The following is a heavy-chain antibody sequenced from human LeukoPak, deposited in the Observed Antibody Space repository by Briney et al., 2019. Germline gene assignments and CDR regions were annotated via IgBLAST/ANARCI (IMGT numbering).Heavy chain of an antibody. J-gene: IGHJ3*02. CDR1: GYTFSDYY. D-gene: IGHD1-26*01. CDR3: ARPIRGSYVEDAFDM. V-gene: IGHV1-2*02. Sequence: ASVKVSCKTSGYTFSDYYLHWVRQAPGQGLECMGWINPSSGGTKYVQKFQGRVTMTRDTSISTGYMELSRLRSDDTAVYYCARPIRGSYVEDAFDMWGQGTMVTVSA. CDR2: INPSSGGT.